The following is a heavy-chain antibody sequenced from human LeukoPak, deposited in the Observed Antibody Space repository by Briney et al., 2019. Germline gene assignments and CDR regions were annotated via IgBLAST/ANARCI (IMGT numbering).Heavy chain of an antibody. CDR2: ISRRISTI. CDR3: AKEEDMITFGGVIGYIDY. J-gene: IGHJ4*02. Sequence: GGSLRLSCAASGFAFSSYSMNWVRQAPGKGLEWISYISRRISTIYYADSVKGRFIISRDNAKNSLFLQMNSLRAEDTAVYYCAKEEDMITFGGVIGYIDYWGQGTLVTVSS. CDR1: GFAFSSYS. D-gene: IGHD3-16*02. V-gene: IGHV3-48*01.